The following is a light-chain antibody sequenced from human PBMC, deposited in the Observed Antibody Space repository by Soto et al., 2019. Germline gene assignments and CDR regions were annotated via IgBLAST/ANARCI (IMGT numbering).Light chain of an antibody. V-gene: IGKV3-20*01. Sequence: EIVLTQSPGTLSLSPGQRATLSCRASQSVSSSYLAWYQQKPGQAPRLLIYGASSRATGIPDRFSGSGSGTDFTLTISRLEPEDFAVYYCYHYGTSPLTFGQGTKVEIK. CDR3: YHYGTSPLT. CDR2: GAS. J-gene: IGKJ1*01. CDR1: QSVSSSY.